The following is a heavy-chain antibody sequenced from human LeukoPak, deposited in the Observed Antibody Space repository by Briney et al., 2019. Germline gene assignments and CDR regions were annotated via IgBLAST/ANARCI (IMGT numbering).Heavy chain of an antibody. Sequence: PSETLSLTCTVSGGSISSSSYYWGWIRQPPGKGLEWIGSIYYSGSTYYNPSLKSRVTISVDTSKNQFSLKLSSVTAADTAVYYCARDGAQGSFDYWGQGTLVTVSS. J-gene: IGHJ4*02. CDR3: ARDGAQGSFDY. CDR2: IYYSGST. D-gene: IGHD1-26*01. CDR1: GGSISSSSYY. V-gene: IGHV4-39*07.